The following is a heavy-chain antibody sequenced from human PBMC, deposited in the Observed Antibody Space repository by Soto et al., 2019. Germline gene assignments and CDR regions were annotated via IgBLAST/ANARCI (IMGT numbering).Heavy chain of an antibody. D-gene: IGHD2-2*02. CDR2: ISTYNSRT. CDR3: ARARYCASPSCYKHYYYGMDT. Sequence: QDQLVQSGAEVKKPGASVKISCEASGYTFTSHGISWVRQAPGQGLEWLGWISTYNSRTHYAQKVQGRVTMTTDTSTITAYLDLRRLTFDDTAVYYCARARYCASPSCYKHYYYGMDTWGQGTTVTVSS. J-gene: IGHJ6*02. V-gene: IGHV1-18*04. CDR1: GYTFTSHG.